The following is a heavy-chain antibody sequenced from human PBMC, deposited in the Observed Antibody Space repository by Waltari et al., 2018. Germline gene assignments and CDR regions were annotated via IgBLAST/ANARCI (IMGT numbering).Heavy chain of an antibody. CDR2: SDIDGSRT. CDR3: DADDY. CDR1: GFRFNSYW. Sequence: EVQLVESGGGLVQPGGSLRLSCAASGFRFNSYWMHWVRQAPGTGLVRVSRSDIDGSRTGEADTVRGRVTISRDNDKNTLYLQMNNLRVEDTCVYYCDADDYWGQGTLVTVSS. V-gene: IGHV3-74*01. J-gene: IGHJ4*02.